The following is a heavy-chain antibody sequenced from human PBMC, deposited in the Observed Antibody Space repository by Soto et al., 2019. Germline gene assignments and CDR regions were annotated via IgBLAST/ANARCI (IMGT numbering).Heavy chain of an antibody. CDR2: IYYSGST. CDR3: ARRGIVVVPAAMGNDAFDI. Sequence: SETLCLTCTVSGGSISSGGYYWSWIRQHPGKGLEWIGYIYYSGSTYYNPSLKSRVTISVDTSKNQFSLKLSSVTAAATAVYYCARRGIVVVPAAMGNDAFDIWGQGTMVTVSS. CDR1: GGSISSGGYY. D-gene: IGHD2-2*01. J-gene: IGHJ3*02. V-gene: IGHV4-31*03.